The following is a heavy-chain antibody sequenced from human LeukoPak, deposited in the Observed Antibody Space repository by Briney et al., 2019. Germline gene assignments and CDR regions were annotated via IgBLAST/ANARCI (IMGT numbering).Heavy chain of an antibody. CDR1: GYTFTGYY. J-gene: IGHJ6*02. Sequence: ASVKVSCKASGYTFTGYYVHWVRQAPGQGLEWMGIINPSGGSTSYAQKFQGRVTMTRDTSTSTVYMELSSLRSEDTAVYYCARDGWNDPSRYYYYGMDVWGQGTTVTVSS. D-gene: IGHD1-1*01. CDR2: INPSGGST. V-gene: IGHV1-46*01. CDR3: ARDGWNDPSRYYYYGMDV.